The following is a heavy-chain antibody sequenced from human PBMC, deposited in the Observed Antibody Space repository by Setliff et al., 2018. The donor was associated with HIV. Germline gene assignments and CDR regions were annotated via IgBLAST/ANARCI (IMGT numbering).Heavy chain of an antibody. D-gene: IGHD1-7*01. J-gene: IGHJ6*03. V-gene: IGHV4-59*01. CDR3: ARGDGTKYYYYYYMDL. CDR2: IYYSGST. CDR1: GGSISSYY. Sequence: SETLSLTCTVSGGSISSYYWSWIRQPPGKGLEWIGTIYYSGSTYYNPSLKSRVTISVDTSKNQFSLKLSSVTAADTAVYYCARGDGTKYYYYYYMDLWGKGTTVTVSS.